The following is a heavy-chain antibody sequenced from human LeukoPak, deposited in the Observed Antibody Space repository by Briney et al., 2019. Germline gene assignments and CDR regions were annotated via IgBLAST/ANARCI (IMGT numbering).Heavy chain of an antibody. D-gene: IGHD3-3*01. J-gene: IGHJ3*02. CDR3: ARDRDPYDFWSGYYGGAFDI. V-gene: IGHV1-8*03. CDR2: MNPNSGNT. CDR1: GYTFTSYD. Sequence: ASVKVSCKASGYTFTSYDINWVRQATGQGLEWMGWMNPNSGNTGYAQKFQGRVTITRNTSISTAYMELSSLRSEDTAVYYCARDRDPYDFWSGYYGGAFDIWGQGTMVTVSS.